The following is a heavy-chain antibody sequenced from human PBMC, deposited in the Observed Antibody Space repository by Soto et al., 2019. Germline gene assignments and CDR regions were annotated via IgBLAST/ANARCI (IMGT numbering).Heavy chain of an antibody. CDR2: ISGSGGST. Sequence: QTGGSLRLSCAASGFTFSGYAMIWVRQAPGKGLEWVSAISGSGGSTYYADSVKGRFTISRDNSKKTLYLQMNSLRAADTAVYYSAKYLPYYYDSSGYYGYCYGMDVWGQGTTVTASS. CDR1: GFTFSGYA. J-gene: IGHJ6*02. D-gene: IGHD3-22*01. CDR3: AKYLPYYYDSSGYYGYCYGMDV. V-gene: IGHV3-23*01.